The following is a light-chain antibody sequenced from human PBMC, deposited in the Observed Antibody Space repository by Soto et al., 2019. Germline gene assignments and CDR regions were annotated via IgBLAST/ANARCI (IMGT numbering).Light chain of an antibody. V-gene: IGLV2-8*01. CDR3: SSYGGYNNVV. CDR1: SSDVGGYNY. CDR2: EVN. J-gene: IGLJ1*01. Sequence: QSAPTQPASASGSPGQSVTISCTGTSSDVGGYNYVSWFQQHPGKAPKLIIHEVNQRPSGVPDRFSGSKSGNTASLTVSGLQAEDEGTYYCSSYGGYNNVVFGTGTKLTVL.